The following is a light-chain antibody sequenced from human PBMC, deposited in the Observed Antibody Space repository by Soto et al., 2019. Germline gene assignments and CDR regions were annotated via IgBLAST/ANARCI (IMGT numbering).Light chain of an antibody. J-gene: IGLJ2*01. V-gene: IGLV1-51*01. Sequence: QSVLTQPPSVSAAPGQKVTISCSGSSSNIGNNYVYWYQHLPGTAPKLLIYDNNKRPSGIPDRFSGSKSGTSATLGITGLETGDEADYYCGTWDSSLSAGWGVFGGGTQLTVL. CDR2: DNN. CDR3: GTWDSSLSAGWGV. CDR1: SSNIGNNY.